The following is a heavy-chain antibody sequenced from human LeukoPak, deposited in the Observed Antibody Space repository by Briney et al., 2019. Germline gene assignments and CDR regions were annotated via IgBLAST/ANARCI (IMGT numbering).Heavy chain of an antibody. Sequence: SETLSLTCAVYGGSFSGYYWSWIRQPPGKGLEWIGEINHSGSTNYSPSLKSRVTISVDTSKNQFSLKLSSVAAADTAVYYCARGRTVKVRFGWFDPWGQGTLVTVSS. CDR1: GGSFSGYY. V-gene: IGHV4-34*01. D-gene: IGHD4-17*01. CDR3: ARGRTVKVRFGWFDP. J-gene: IGHJ5*02. CDR2: INHSGST.